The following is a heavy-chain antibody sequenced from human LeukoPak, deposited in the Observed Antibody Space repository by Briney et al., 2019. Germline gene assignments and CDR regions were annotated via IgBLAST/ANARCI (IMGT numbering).Heavy chain of an antibody. J-gene: IGHJ4*02. V-gene: IGHV3-53*01. Sequence: GGSLRLSCTVSGFTVSINSMSWVRQAPGEGLEWVAFIYSGTIHYSDAVKGRITISRDNSKNTLYLQMNSLRADDTAVYYCARRVGAYSHPYDYWGQGTLVTVSS. CDR2: IYSGTI. CDR1: GFTVSINS. CDR3: ARRVGAYSHPYDY. D-gene: IGHD4/OR15-4a*01.